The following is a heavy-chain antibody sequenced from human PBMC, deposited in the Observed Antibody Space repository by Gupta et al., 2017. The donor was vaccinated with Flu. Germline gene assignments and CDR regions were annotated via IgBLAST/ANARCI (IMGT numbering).Heavy chain of an antibody. CDR2: ISSSASYI. V-gene: IGHV3-21*01. Sequence: MNWVRQAPGKGLELVSSISSSASYIYYADSVKGRFTMSRDNAKNSVYLQMNSLRAEDTAVYYCARDPRRDGDTYYQYYMDVWGKGTTVTVSS. J-gene: IGHJ6*03. CDR3: ARDPRRDGDTYYQYYMDV.